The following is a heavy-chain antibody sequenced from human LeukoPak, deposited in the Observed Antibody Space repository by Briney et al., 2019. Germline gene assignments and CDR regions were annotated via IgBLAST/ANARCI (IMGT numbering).Heavy chain of an antibody. J-gene: IGHJ4*02. CDR2: IYYSGST. Sequence: PSETLSLTCTVSGGSISSYNWSWIRQPPGKGLEWIGYIYYSGSTNYNPSLKSRVTISVDTSKNQFSLKLSSVTAADTAVYYCARDTRGYCSGGSCSMFDYWGQGTLVTVSS. CDR1: GGSISSYN. CDR3: ARDTRGYCSGGSCSMFDY. D-gene: IGHD2-15*01. V-gene: IGHV4-59*01.